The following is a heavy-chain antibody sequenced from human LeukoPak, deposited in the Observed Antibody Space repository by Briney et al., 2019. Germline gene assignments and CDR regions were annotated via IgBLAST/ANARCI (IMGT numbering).Heavy chain of an antibody. CDR1: GFTFDDYA. V-gene: IGHV3-53*01. J-gene: IGHJ4*02. D-gene: IGHD1-26*01. Sequence: GRSLRLSCAASGFTFDDYAMHWVRQAPGKGLEWVSVIYSGGSTYYADSVKGRFTISRDNSKNTLYLQMNSLRAEDTAVYYCARVGGYWGQGTLVTVSS. CDR3: ARVGGY. CDR2: IYSGGST.